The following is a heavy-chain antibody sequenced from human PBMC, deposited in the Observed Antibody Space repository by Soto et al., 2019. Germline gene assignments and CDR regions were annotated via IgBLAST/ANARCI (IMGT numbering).Heavy chain of an antibody. CDR1: GFTVSSNC. CDR2: IYSGGST. D-gene: IGHD4-17*01. Sequence: EVQLVESGGGLIQPGGSLRLSCAASGFTVSSNCMSWVRQAPGKGLEWVSVIYSGGSTYYADSVKGRFTISRDNSKNTLYLQMNSLRAEDTAVYYCARVDTTVAYYGMDVWGQGTTVTVSS. CDR3: ARVDTTVAYYGMDV. V-gene: IGHV3-53*01. J-gene: IGHJ6*02.